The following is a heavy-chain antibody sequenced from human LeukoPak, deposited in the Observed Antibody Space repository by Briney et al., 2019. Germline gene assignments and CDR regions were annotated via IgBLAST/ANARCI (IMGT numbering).Heavy chain of an antibody. V-gene: IGHV4-39*01. D-gene: IGHD1-26*01. CDR1: GGSIRSSSYY. J-gene: IGHJ4*02. CDR2: IHYTGST. Sequence: SETLSLTCSVSGGSIRSSSYYWGWIRQPPGKGLEWIGTIHYTGSTYYTPSLKSRVTVSVDTSNNQFSLKVGSVTAADTAVYYCARHPSGSSFDYWGQGTLVAVSS. CDR3: ARHPSGSSFDY.